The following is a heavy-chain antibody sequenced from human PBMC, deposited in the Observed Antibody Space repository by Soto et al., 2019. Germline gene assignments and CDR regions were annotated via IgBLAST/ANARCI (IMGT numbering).Heavy chain of an antibody. J-gene: IGHJ3*02. CDR1: GFTFSSYA. CDR3: AKLGGVLGDCSSTSCYAFDI. D-gene: IGHD2-2*01. V-gene: IGHV3-23*01. CDR2: ISGSGGST. Sequence: EVQLLESGGGLVQPGGSLRLSCAASGFTFSSYAMSWVRQAPGKGLEWVSAISGSGGSTYYADSVKGRFTISRDNSKNTLYLQINSLKAEYTAVYYCAKLGGVLGDCSSTSCYAFDIWGQGTMVTVSS.